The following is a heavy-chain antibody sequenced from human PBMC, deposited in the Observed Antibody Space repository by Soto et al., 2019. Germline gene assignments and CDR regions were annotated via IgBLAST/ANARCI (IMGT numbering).Heavy chain of an antibody. CDR3: ARSTTLRGYSGYDSMGGMDV. Sequence: PGESLKISCKGPGYSFTSYWISWVRQMPGKGLEWMGRIDPSDSYTNYSPSFQGHVTISADKSISTAYLQWSSLKASDTAMYYCARSTTLRGYSGYDSMGGMDVWGQGTTVTVSS. CDR1: GYSFTSYW. J-gene: IGHJ6*02. CDR2: IDPSDSYT. D-gene: IGHD5-12*01. V-gene: IGHV5-10-1*01.